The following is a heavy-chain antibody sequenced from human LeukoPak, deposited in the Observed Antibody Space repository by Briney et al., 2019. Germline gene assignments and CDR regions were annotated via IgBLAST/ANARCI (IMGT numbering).Heavy chain of an antibody. J-gene: IGHJ6*03. Sequence: PSETLSLTCTVSGGSISSGSYYWSWIRQPAGKGLEWIGRIYTSGSTNYNPFLKSRVTISVDTSKNQFSLKLSSVTAADTAVYYCARDLSRVVLSGTMFSAVYYMDVWGKGTTVTVSS. CDR3: ARDLSRVVLSGTMFSAVYYMDV. V-gene: IGHV4-61*02. CDR1: GGSISSGSYY. CDR2: IYTSGST. D-gene: IGHD3-10*02.